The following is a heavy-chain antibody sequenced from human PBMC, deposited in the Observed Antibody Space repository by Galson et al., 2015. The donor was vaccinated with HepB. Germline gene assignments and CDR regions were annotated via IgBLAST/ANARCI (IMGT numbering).Heavy chain of an antibody. CDR1: GGSISSYY. Sequence: ETLSLTCTVSGGSISSYYWSWIRQPAGKGLEWIGRIYTSGSTNYNPSLKSRVTMSVDTSKNQFSLKLSSVTAADTAVYYCAREWGGDFWSGYYATYRADYYYGMDVWGQGTTVTVSS. J-gene: IGHJ6*02. V-gene: IGHV4-4*07. D-gene: IGHD3-3*01. CDR2: IYTSGST. CDR3: AREWGGDFWSGYYATYRADYYYGMDV.